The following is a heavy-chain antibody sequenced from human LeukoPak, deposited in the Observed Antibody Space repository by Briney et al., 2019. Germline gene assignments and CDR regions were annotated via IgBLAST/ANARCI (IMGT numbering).Heavy chain of an antibody. CDR3: AKGFRSDGTCYSSVDY. CDR1: GFTFSRFA. D-gene: IGHD2-15*01. CDR2: ICGSSVNT. V-gene: IGHV3-23*01. J-gene: IGHJ4*02. Sequence: GGSLRLSCAASGFTFSRFAMSWVRQAPGKGLEWVSTICGSSVNTYNADSVKGRFTISRDNSKNTLYLQMNSLRDEDTAMYYCAKGFRSDGTCYSSVDYWGQGTLVTVSS.